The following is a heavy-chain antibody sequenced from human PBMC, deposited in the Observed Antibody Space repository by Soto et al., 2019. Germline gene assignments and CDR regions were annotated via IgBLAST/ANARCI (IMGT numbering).Heavy chain of an antibody. J-gene: IGHJ4*02. D-gene: IGHD3-22*01. CDR1: GGSFTSNNW. V-gene: IGHV4-4*02. CDR3: DSSGFDY. Sequence: PSETLSLSCSVSGGSFTSNNWWTWVRQPPGQGLEWIGEIYRTGSTNYNPSLKSRVTISLDKSENQFSLKVTSLTAADTAVYYYDSSGFDYWGQGTLVTVSS. CDR2: IYRTGST.